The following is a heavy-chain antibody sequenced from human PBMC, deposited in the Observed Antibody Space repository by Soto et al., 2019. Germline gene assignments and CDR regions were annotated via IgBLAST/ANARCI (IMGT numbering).Heavy chain of an antibody. D-gene: IGHD3-10*01. V-gene: IGHV1-8*01. CDR1: GYTFTSYD. CDR3: ARERVRRGFVD. J-gene: IGHJ4*02. CDR2: MNPNSGNT. Sequence: QVQLVQSGAEVKKPGASVKVSCKASGYTFTSYDINWVRTATGHALEWMGGMNPNSGNTGYAQKSLGRANMTRNTSIRTAYMELSSMRSEDTAVYYCARERVRRGFVDWGQGTLVTVSS.